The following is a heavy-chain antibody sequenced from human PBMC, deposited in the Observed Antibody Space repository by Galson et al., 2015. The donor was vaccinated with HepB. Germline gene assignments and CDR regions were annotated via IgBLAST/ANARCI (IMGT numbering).Heavy chain of an antibody. CDR2: IIPIFGTA. CDR1: GGTFSSYA. D-gene: IGHD2-2*01. Sequence: SVKVSCKASGGTFSSYAISWVRQAPGQGLEWMGGIIPIFGTANYAQKFQGRVTITADESTSTAYMELSSLRSEDTAVYYCAVYCSSTSCYLRYYYGMDVWGQGTTVTVSS. CDR3: AVYCSSTSCYLRYYYGMDV. V-gene: IGHV1-69*13. J-gene: IGHJ6*02.